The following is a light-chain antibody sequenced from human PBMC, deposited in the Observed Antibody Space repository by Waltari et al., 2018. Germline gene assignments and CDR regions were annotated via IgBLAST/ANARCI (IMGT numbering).Light chain of an antibody. J-gene: IGLJ2*01. CDR2: GNW. Sequence: QSVLTQPPSVSGAPGQRVTISCTGSSPNMGAGRDVHWYQQLPGPAPKLLLFGNWYRPSGVPDRFSGSKSGTSASLAIAGLQAEDEAEYYCQSYDNILGGSVFGGGTKLTVL. CDR3: QSYDNILGGSV. V-gene: IGLV1-40*01. CDR1: SPNMGAGRD.